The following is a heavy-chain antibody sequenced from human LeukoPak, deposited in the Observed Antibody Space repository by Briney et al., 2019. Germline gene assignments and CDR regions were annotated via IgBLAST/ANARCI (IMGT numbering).Heavy chain of an antibody. CDR1: GFTFSSYS. J-gene: IGHJ4*02. V-gene: IGHV3-21*01. CDR2: ISSSSSHI. CDR3: ARKVPYYDILTGDQPFDY. Sequence: GGSLRLSCAASGFTFSSYSMIWVRQAPGKGLEWVSSISSSSSHIYYADSVKGRFTMSRDNAKNSLFLQMSSLRAEDTAVYYCARKVPYYDILTGDQPFDYWGQGTLVTVSS. D-gene: IGHD3-9*01.